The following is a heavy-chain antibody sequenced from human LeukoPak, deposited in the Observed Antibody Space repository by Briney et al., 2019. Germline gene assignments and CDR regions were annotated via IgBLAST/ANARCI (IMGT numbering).Heavy chain of an antibody. CDR1: EFPFTNAW. CDR3: TTDGGYGYDL. J-gene: IGHJ5*02. CDR2: IKSIADGGTT. Sequence: GGSLRLSCAASEFPFTNAWMSWVRQAPGKGLEWVGHIKSIADGGTTGYAAPVKGRFTISRDDSRDTLYLQMNSLKTEDTAVYYCTTDGGYGYDLWGQGSLVTVSS. V-gene: IGHV3-15*01. D-gene: IGHD6-25*01.